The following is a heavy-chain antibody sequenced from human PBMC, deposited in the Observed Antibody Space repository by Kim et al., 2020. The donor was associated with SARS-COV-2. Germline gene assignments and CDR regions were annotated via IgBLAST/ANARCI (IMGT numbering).Heavy chain of an antibody. Sequence: GGSLRLSCAASGFTSRNYWLSWVRKAPGKGLEWVAMIKADGREKYYVDSMKDRLIISRDNAKNSMYLQMNSLRAEDTAEYYCASLDTATFWGHADWGPGT. J-gene: IGHJ1*01. V-gene: IGHV3-7*03. D-gene: IGHD5-18*01. CDR2: IKADGREK. CDR1: GFTSRNYW. CDR3: ASLDTATFWGHAD.